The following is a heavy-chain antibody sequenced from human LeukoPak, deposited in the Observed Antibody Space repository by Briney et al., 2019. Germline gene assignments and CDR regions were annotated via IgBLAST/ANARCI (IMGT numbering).Heavy chain of an antibody. CDR3: ASAVWVRGVQPKFDY. J-gene: IGHJ4*02. Sequence: RRASVKVSCKASGGTFSSYAISWVRQAPGQGLEWMGGIIPIFGTANYAQKFQGRVTITTDESRSTAYMELSSLRSEDTAVYYCASAVWVRGVQPKFDYWGQGTLVTVSS. CDR1: GGTFSSYA. CDR2: IIPIFGTA. D-gene: IGHD3-10*01. V-gene: IGHV1-69*05.